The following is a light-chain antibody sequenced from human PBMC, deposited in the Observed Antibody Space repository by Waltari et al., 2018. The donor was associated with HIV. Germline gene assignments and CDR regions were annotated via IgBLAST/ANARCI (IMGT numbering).Light chain of an antibody. J-gene: IGLJ3*02. Sequence: QSLLPQPPSASGTPGQRVTISCSGSYSTIGSNTVNWHQHLPGSAPRALIYNNDQRPSGVPDRFSGSKSGTSASLAISGLQSEDQGDYYCASWDDKLDGWVFGGGTRLTVL. CDR3: ASWDDKLDGWV. CDR2: NND. V-gene: IGLV1-44*01. CDR1: YSTIGSNT.